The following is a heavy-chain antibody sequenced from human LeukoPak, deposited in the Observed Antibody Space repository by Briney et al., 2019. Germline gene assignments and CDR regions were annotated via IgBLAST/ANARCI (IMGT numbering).Heavy chain of an antibody. D-gene: IGHD4-17*01. CDR1: GFTFSSYG. CDR2: ISGSGGST. J-gene: IGHJ6*02. V-gene: IGHV3-23*01. Sequence: GGSLRLSCAASGFTFSSYGMSWVSQAPGKGLEWVSAISGSGGSTYYADSVKGRFTISRDNSKNTLYLQMNSLRAEDTAVYYCAKFGCGDYFICDYYYYGMDVWGQGTTVTVSS. CDR3: AKFGCGDYFICDYYYYGMDV.